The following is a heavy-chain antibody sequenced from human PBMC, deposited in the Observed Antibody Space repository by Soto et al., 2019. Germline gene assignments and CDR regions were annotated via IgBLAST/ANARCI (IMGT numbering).Heavy chain of an antibody. J-gene: IGHJ4*02. D-gene: IGHD3-22*01. CDR1: GGTFSSYA. CDR2: IIPIFGTA. CDR3: AREDDRSGRITGPFDS. V-gene: IGHV1-69*06. Sequence: ASVKVSCKASGGTFSSYAISWVRQAPGQGLEWMGGIIPIFGTANYAQKFQGRVTITADKSTSTAYMELSSLRSEDTAVYYCAREDDRSGRITGPFDSWGQGTLVTVSS.